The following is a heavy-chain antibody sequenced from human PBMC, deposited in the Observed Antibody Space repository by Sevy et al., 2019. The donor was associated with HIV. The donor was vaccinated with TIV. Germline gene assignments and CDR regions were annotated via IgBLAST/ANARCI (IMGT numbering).Heavy chain of an antibody. CDR1: GFTFSSYE. CDR2: ISSSGSTI. CDR3: ARDLTTVTSRGY. Sequence: GGSLRLSCAASGFTFSSYEMNWVRQAPGKGLEWVSYISSSGSTIYYADSVKGRFSIPRDNAKNSLYLQMNSLRAEDTAVYYCARDLTTVTSRGYWGQGTLVTVS. V-gene: IGHV3-48*03. J-gene: IGHJ4*02. D-gene: IGHD4-17*01.